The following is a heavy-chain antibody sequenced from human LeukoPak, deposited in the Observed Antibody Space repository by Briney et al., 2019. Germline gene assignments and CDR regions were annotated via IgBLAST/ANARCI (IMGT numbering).Heavy chain of an antibody. CDR1: GGSISSYY. J-gene: IGHJ4*02. Sequence: SETLSLTCTVSGGSISSYYWSWIRQPPGKGLEWIGYIYYSGSTNYNPSLKSRVTISVDTSKNQFSLKLSSVTAADTAVYYCARHHVLLWFGELGGYLDYWGQGTLVTVSS. CDR2: IYYSGST. CDR3: ARHHVLLWFGELGGYLDY. V-gene: IGHV4-59*08. D-gene: IGHD3-10*01.